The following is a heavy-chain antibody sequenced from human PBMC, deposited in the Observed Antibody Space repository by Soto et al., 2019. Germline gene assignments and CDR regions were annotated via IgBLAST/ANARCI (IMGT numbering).Heavy chain of an antibody. Sequence: QVQLQQWGAGLLKPSETLSLTCAVYGGSFRGYYWSWIRQPPGKGLEWIGEINHSGSTNYNPALKTRVTITVDTSKNQFSLKLSSVTAADTAVYYCAIVTRLWFEDYWGQGTLVTVSS. D-gene: IGHD3-10*01. CDR1: GGSFRGYY. V-gene: IGHV4-34*01. J-gene: IGHJ4*02. CDR3: AIVTRLWFEDY. CDR2: INHSGST.